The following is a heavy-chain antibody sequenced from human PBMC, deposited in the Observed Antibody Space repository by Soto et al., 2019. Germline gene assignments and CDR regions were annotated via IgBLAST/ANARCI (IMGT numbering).Heavy chain of an antibody. V-gene: IGHV3-30-3*01. D-gene: IGHD2-2*03. J-gene: IGHJ3*02. CDR1: GFTFSSYA. CDR2: ISYDGSNK. Sequence: GGSLRLSCAASGFTFSSYAMHWVRQAPGKGLEWVAVISYDGSNKYYADSVKGRFTISRDNSKNTRYLQMNSLRAEDTAVYYCARDGYCSSTSCYGAGAFDIWGQGTMVTVSS. CDR3: ARDGYCSSTSCYGAGAFDI.